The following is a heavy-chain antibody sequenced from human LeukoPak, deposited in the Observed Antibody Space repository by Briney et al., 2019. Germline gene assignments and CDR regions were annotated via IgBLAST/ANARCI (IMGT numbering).Heavy chain of an antibody. J-gene: IGHJ6*03. CDR1: GGSFSGYY. Sequence: SKTLSLTCAVYGGSFSGYYWSWIRQPPGKGLEWIGEINHSGSTNYNPSLKSRVTISVDTSKNQFSLKLSSVTAADTAVYYCARLHLGFDYYYYMDVWGKGTTVTVSS. V-gene: IGHV4-34*01. CDR3: ARLHLGFDYYYYMDV. CDR2: INHSGST. D-gene: IGHD2-2*03.